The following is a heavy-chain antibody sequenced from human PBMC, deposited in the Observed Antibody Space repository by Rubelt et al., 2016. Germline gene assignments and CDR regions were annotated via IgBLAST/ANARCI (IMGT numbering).Heavy chain of an antibody. CDR3: ARGRRGSSSWLGRDYYGMDV. Sequence: QVQLQQWGAGLLKSSETLSLTCAVYGGSFSGYYWSWIRQPPGKGLEWIGEINHSGSTNYNPSLKSRVTRSVDTAKNQFSLKLSSVTAADTAVYYCARGRRGSSSWLGRDYYGMDVWGQGTTVTVSS. D-gene: IGHD6-13*01. J-gene: IGHJ6*02. CDR2: INHSGST. V-gene: IGHV4-34*01. CDR1: GGSFSGYY.